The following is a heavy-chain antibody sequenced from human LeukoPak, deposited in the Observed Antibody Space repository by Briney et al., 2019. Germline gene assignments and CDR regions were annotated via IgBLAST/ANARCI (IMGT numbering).Heavy chain of an antibody. J-gene: IGHJ4*02. CDR2: ISSSGSTI. CDR1: GFTFSSYE. CDR3: ARLLGLTYFDY. V-gene: IGHV3-48*03. Sequence: GGSLRLSXAASGFTFSSYEMNWVRQAPGKGVEWVSYISSSGSTIYYADSVKGRFTISRDNAKNSLYLQMNSLRAEDTAVYYCARLLGLTYFDYWGQGTLVTVSS. D-gene: IGHD3-16*01.